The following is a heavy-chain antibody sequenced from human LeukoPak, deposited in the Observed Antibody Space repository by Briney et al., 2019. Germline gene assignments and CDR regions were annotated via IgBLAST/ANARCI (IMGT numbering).Heavy chain of an antibody. CDR1: GGSFSGYY. D-gene: IGHD6-19*01. V-gene: IGHV4-34*01. J-gene: IGHJ5*02. CDR3: ARTQWLVRNWFDP. Sequence: PSETLSLTCAVYGGSFSGYYWSWIRQPPRKGLEWIGEINHSGSTNYNPSLKSRVTISVDTSKNQFSLKLSSVTAADTAVYYCARTQWLVRNWFDPWGQGTLVTVSS. CDR2: INHSGST.